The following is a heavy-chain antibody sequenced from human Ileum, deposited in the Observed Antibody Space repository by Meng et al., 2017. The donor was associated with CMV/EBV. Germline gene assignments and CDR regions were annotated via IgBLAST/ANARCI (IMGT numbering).Heavy chain of an antibody. CDR3: AHFVGGYYPSRPDY. Sequence: QITLKESCPTLVKPTQTLTLTCSFSGFPSSTSGEGVGWIRQPPGKALEWLALIYRGDDKRYSPSLNSRLTIAKDTSKNEVVLTLTNMGPIDTGTYYCAHFVGGYYPSRPDYWGQGTLVTVSS. J-gene: IGHJ4*02. V-gene: IGHV2-5*02. CDR1: GFPSSTSGEG. CDR2: IYRGDDK. D-gene: IGHD1-26*01.